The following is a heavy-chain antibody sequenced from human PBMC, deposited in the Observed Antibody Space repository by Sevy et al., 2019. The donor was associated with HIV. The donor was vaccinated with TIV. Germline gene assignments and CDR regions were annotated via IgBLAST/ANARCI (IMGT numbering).Heavy chain of an antibody. CDR2: MNPNSGNT. V-gene: IGHV1-8*01. D-gene: IGHD3-3*01. CDR1: GYTFTSYD. CDR3: ARGGGPEYYEFWSGCWGGYYYYGMDV. J-gene: IGHJ6*02. Sequence: ASVKVSCKASGYTFTSYDINWVRQATGQGLEWMGWMNPNSGNTGYAQKFQGRVTMTRNTSISTAYMELSSLRSEDTAVYYCARGGGPEYYEFWSGCWGGYYYYGMDVWGQGTTVTVSS.